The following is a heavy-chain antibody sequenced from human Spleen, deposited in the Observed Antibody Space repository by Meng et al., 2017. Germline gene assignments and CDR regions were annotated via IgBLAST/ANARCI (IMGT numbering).Heavy chain of an antibody. V-gene: IGHV2-5*02. J-gene: IGHJ4*02. D-gene: IGHD3-10*01. CDR2: IFWDDDK. CDR1: DFSLSSSGEA. Sequence: SGPTLVKPTQTLTLTCTSSDFSLSSSGEAVAWFRQPPGRALEWLAQIFWDDDKRYSPSLQSRLTLARGTTKDQVVLTMTKMDPTDTGTYFCAHRVFSQFASTSGFDYWGQGILVTVSS. CDR3: AHRVFSQFASTSGFDY.